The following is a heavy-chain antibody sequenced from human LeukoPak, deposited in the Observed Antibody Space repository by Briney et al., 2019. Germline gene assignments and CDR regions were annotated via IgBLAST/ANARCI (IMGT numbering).Heavy chain of an antibody. D-gene: IGHD1-26*01. CDR1: GFTFSGSA. CDR2: IRSKANSYAT. V-gene: IGHV3-73*01. Sequence: XGSLRLSCAASGFTFSGSAMHWVRQASGKGLEWVGRIRSKANSYATAYAASVNCRFTISRDDSKNTAYLQMNSLKTEDTAVYYCTKGWEFPNWFDPWGQGTLVTVSS. J-gene: IGHJ5*02. CDR3: TKGWEFPNWFDP.